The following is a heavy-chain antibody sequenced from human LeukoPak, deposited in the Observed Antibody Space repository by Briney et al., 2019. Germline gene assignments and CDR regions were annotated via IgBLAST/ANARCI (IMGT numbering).Heavy chain of an antibody. CDR1: GFKFSSYV. Sequence: GGSLRLSCVASGFKFSSYVTTWVRQAPGKGLEWVSGISSDTDSTYYADSVKGRFTISRDNSKNTLYLQMNSLRAEDTAVYYCATSDDYGDYVRAGGAFDIWGQGTMVTVSS. D-gene: IGHD4-17*01. J-gene: IGHJ3*02. CDR3: ATSDDYGDYVRAGGAFDI. V-gene: IGHV3-23*01. CDR2: ISSDTDST.